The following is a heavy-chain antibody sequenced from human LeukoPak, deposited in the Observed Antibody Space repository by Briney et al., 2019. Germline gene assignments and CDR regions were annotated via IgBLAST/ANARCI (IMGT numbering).Heavy chain of an antibody. CDR2: INHSGST. CDR1: GGSFSGYY. J-gene: IGHJ4*02. Sequence: KPSETLSLTCAVYGGSFSGYYWSWIRQPPGKGLEWIGEINHSGSTNYNPSLKSRVTISVDTSKNQFSLKLSSVTAADTAVYYCARWDRIRHFDYWGQGTLVTVSS. D-gene: IGHD1-26*01. CDR3: ARWDRIRHFDY. V-gene: IGHV4-34*01.